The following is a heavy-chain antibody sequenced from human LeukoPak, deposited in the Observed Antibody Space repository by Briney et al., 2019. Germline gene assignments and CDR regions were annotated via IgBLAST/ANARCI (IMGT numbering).Heavy chain of an antibody. V-gene: IGHV1-3*01. CDR1: GYTFTSYA. Sequence: ASVKVSCKASGYTFTSYAMHWVRQAPGQRRGWMGWINAGNDNTKYSQKFQGRVTITRGTSATTAYMEQSSLRSEDTAVYYWARDLGYCTGCTCYPNWFDPWGQGTLVTVSS. J-gene: IGHJ5*02. CDR2: INAGNDNT. CDR3: ARDLGYCTGCTCYPNWFDP. D-gene: IGHD2-15*01.